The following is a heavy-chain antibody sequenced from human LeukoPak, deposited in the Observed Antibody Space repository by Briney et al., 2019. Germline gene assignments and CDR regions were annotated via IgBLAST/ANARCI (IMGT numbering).Heavy chain of an antibody. D-gene: IGHD3-22*01. CDR3: ARTYYYDSSGCYYYYYGMDV. J-gene: IGHJ6*02. V-gene: IGHV1-69*13. CDR2: IIPIFGTA. Sequence: SVKVSCKASGGTFSSYAISWVRQAPGQGLEWMGGIIPIFGTANYAQKFQGRVTITADESTSTAYMELSSLRSEDTAVYYCARTYYYDSSGCYYYYYGMDVWGQGTTVTVSS. CDR1: GGTFSSYA.